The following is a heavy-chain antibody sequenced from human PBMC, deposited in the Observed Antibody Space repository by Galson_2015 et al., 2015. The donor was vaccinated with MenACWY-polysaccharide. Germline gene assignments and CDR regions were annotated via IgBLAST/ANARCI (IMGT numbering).Heavy chain of an antibody. CDR1: GFTFSDYY. CDR2: ISGSGGSI. Sequence: SLRLSCAASGFTFSDYYMSWIRQTPGKGLEWVSCISGSGGSISYADSVKGRFTISRDNAKNSLYLQINSLRAEDTAVYYCARDPRNFGLDPWGQGTLVTVYS. V-gene: IGHV3-11*01. D-gene: IGHD3-10*01. CDR3: ARDPRNFGLDP. J-gene: IGHJ5*02.